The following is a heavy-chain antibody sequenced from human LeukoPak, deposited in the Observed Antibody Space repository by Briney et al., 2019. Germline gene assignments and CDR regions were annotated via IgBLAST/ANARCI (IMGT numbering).Heavy chain of an antibody. V-gene: IGHV3-7*05. CDR2: ISEDGSEK. Sequence: GGSLRLSCVASGFSFNNYCMNWVRQAPGRGLEWVANISEDGSEKNYVVSVKGRFTISRENAKNSLYLQMDNLRAEATAVYYCATDRREEPSNFDRNRFAYWGQGTLVTVSS. J-gene: IGHJ4*02. D-gene: IGHD1-14*01. CDR1: GFSFNNYC. CDR3: ATDRREEPSNFDRNRFAY.